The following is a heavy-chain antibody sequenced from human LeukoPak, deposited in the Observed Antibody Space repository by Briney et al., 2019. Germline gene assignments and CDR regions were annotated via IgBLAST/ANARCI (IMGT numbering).Heavy chain of an antibody. CDR2: ISYDGSNK. D-gene: IGHD3-10*01. Sequence: HPGGSLRLSCAASGFTFSSYAMHWVRRAPGKGLEWVAVISYDGSNKYYADSVKGRFTISRDNSKNTLYLQMNSLRAEDTAVYYCAGESEVIDAFDIWGQGTMVTVSS. V-gene: IGHV3-30*04. CDR1: GFTFSSYA. J-gene: IGHJ3*02. CDR3: AGESEVIDAFDI.